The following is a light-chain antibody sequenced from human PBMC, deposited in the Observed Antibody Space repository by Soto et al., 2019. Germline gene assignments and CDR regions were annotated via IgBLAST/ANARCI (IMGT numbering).Light chain of an antibody. Sequence: EIVIAKSPSTLSVSPGERATLSCRASQSVSSNFLAWYQQKRGQAPRLLIYDASSRASGIPARFSGSGSGTDFTLTISSLEPEDFAVYYCQQGGNWPLTFGQGTRLEIK. CDR1: QSVSSN. J-gene: IGKJ5*01. CDR3: QQGGNWPLT. CDR2: DAS. V-gene: IGKV3-11*01.